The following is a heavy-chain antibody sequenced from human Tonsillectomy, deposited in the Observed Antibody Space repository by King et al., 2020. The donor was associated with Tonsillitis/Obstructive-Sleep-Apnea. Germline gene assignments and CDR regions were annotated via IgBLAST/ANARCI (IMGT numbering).Heavy chain of an antibody. Sequence: VQLVESGGGLVKPGGSLRLSCAASGFTFSSYSMNWVRQAPGKGLEWVSSIISSSSYIYYADSVKGRFTISRDNAKNSLYLQMNSLIAEDTAVYYCARDSDGDYLDAFDIWGQGTMVTVSS. CDR3: ARDSDGDYLDAFDI. CDR1: GFTFSSYS. CDR2: IISSSSYI. D-gene: IGHD4-17*01. J-gene: IGHJ3*02. V-gene: IGHV3-21*01.